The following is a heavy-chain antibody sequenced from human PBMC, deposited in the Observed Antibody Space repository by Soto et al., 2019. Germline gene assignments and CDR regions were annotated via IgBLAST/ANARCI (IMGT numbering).Heavy chain of an antibody. CDR1: GYSFTSYW. CDR2: IDPSDSYT. Sequence: GESLKISCKGSGYSFTSYWISWVRQMPGKGLEWMGRIDPSDSYTNYSPSFQGHVTISADKSISTAYLQWSSLKASDTAMYYCARHARYCSGGSCHTYYGMDVWGQGTTVTVSS. CDR3: ARHARYCSGGSCHTYYGMDV. D-gene: IGHD2-15*01. J-gene: IGHJ6*02. V-gene: IGHV5-10-1*01.